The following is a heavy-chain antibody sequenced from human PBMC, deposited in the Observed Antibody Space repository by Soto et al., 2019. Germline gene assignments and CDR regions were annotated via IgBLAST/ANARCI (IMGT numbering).Heavy chain of an antibody. J-gene: IGHJ6*02. V-gene: IGHV5-10-1*01. D-gene: IGHD3-3*01. Sequence: PGESLKISCKGSGYSFTSYWISWVRQMPGKGLEWMGRIDPSDSYTNYSPSFQGHVTISADKSISTAYLQWSSLKASDTAMYYCARHPRYYDFWSDSRYGMDVWGQGTTVTVSS. CDR2: IDPSDSYT. CDR3: ARHPRYYDFWSDSRYGMDV. CDR1: GYSFTSYW.